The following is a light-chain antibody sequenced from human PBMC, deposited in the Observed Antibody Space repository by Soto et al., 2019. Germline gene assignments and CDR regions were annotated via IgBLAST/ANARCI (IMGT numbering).Light chain of an antibody. CDR3: MQVLQSLYS. CDR2: LGS. CDR1: QSLLHSNGYSY. J-gene: IGKJ2*03. V-gene: IGKV2-28*01. Sequence: EIVMTQSLLSLSVTPGEPASISCRSSQSLLHSNGYSYLDWYLQKPGQSPQLLIYLGSNRASGVPDRFSGSGSGTDFTLRISRVEAEDVGVYYCMQVLQSLYSFGQGTKLEIK.